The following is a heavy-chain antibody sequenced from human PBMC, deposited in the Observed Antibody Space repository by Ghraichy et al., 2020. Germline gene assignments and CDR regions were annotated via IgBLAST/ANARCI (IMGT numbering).Heavy chain of an antibody. CDR1: GGSFSGYY. D-gene: IGHD2-21*02. V-gene: IGHV4-34*01. Sequence: GGSFSGYYWHWIRQSPGQGLEWIGQIDQSGSPIYSPSLKSRVSLSVDASKNQFSLKLTSVTAADTAVYFCARSPSRLTANFDYWGQGALVTVSS. CDR3: ARSPSRLTANFDY. J-gene: IGHJ4*02. CDR2: IDQSGSP.